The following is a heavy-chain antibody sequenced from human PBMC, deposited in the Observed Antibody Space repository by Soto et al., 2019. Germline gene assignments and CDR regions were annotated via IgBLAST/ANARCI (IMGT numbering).Heavy chain of an antibody. J-gene: IGHJ3*02. CDR1: GFTFSSYG. V-gene: IGHV3-23*01. CDR2: ISGSGGST. D-gene: IGHD3-10*01. Sequence: EVQLLESGGGLVQPGGSLRLSCAASGFTFSSYGMSWVRQAPGKGLEWVSAISGSGGSTYYADSVKGRFTISRDNSKNTLYLQMNSLRAEDTAVYYCAATRSLYGSGSYIWGQGTMVTVSS. CDR3: AATRSLYGSGSYI.